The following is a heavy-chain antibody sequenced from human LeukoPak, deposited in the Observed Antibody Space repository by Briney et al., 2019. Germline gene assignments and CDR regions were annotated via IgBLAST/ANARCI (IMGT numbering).Heavy chain of an antibody. Sequence: ASVKVSCKASGYTFTGYYMHWVRQAPGQGLEWMGWINPNSGGTNYAQKFQGRVTMTRDTSISTAYMELSRLRSDDTAMYYCARDRTHYYDSSGYYSRWEYWGQGTLVTVSS. D-gene: IGHD3-22*01. V-gene: IGHV1-2*02. CDR3: ARDRTHYYDSSGYYSRWEY. J-gene: IGHJ4*02. CDR1: GYTFTGYY. CDR2: INPNSGGT.